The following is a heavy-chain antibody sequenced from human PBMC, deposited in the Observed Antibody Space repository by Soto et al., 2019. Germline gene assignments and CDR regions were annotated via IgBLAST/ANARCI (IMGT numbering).Heavy chain of an antibody. CDR3: ARGTGDVPIVDY. V-gene: IGHV1-18*04. D-gene: IGHD7-27*01. Sequence: SGYIFTNYGFSWVRQAPGEGLEWMAWINTYDGDTNYAQKFQGRVTVTTDTSTSTAYMELRSLTSDDTAVYYCARGTGDVPIVDYWGQGTLVTVSS. CDR2: INTYDGDT. J-gene: IGHJ4*02. CDR1: GYIFTNYG.